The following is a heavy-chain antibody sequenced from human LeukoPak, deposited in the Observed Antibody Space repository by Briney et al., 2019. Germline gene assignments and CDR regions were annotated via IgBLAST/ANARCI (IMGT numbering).Heavy chain of an antibody. Sequence: PGGSLRLSCAASGFTFSSYSMNWARQAPGKGLEWVSSISSSSSYIYYADSVKGRFTISRDNAKNSLYLQMNSLRAEDTAVYYCARSGSGRYGFNFDYWGQGTLVTVSS. V-gene: IGHV3-21*01. CDR1: GFTFSSYS. J-gene: IGHJ4*02. CDR2: ISSSSSYI. CDR3: ARSGSGRYGFNFDY. D-gene: IGHD2-15*01.